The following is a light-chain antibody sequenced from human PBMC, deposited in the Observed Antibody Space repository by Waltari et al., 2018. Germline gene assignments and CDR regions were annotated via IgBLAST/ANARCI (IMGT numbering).Light chain of an antibody. V-gene: IGKV3D-15*01. J-gene: IGKJ4*01. CDR1: QSVSSH. CDR3: QHYENWPHT. CDR2: VAS. Sequence: EIVMTQSPATLSVSPGERATLSCRASQSVSSHVAWYKQKPGQAPRLLMFVASTRATGIPDRFSGSGSGTEFTLTISSLQSEDSGVYYCQHYENWPHTFGGGTKVEIK.